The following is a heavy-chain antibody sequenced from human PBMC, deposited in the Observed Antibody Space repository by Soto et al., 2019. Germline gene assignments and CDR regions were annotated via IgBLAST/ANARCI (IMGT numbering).Heavy chain of an antibody. Sequence: SETLSLTCAVYGGSFSGYYWSWIRQPPGKGLEWIGEINHSGSTNYNPSLKSRVTISVDTSKNQFSLKMSSVTAADTAVYSCARGFIQIWYNWFDPWGQGTLVTVSS. CDR3: ARGFIQIWYNWFDP. CDR1: GGSFSGYY. CDR2: INHSGST. D-gene: IGHD5-18*01. J-gene: IGHJ5*02. V-gene: IGHV4-34*01.